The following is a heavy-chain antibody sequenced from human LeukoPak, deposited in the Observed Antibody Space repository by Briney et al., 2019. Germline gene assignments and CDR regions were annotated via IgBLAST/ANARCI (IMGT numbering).Heavy chain of an antibody. J-gene: IGHJ4*02. CDR1: GFDVNDNF. V-gene: IGHV3-53*01. CDR2: IYASGGA. CDR3: VRRHDY. Sequence: GGSLRLSCVAPGFDVNDNFMIWVRQAPGRGLEWISIIYASGGAYHAESVKGRFSAFRDTSKNTIFLQMNNLRAGDTAMYYCVRRHDYWGQGTLVTVSS.